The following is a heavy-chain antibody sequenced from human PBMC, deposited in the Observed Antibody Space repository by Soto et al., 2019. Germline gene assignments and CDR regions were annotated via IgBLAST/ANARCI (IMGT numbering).Heavy chain of an antibody. CDR1: GGSFSGYY. Sequence: SETLSLTCAVYGGSFSGYYWSWIRQPPGKGLEWIGEINHSGSTNYNPSLKSRVTISVDTSKNQFSLKLSSVTAADTAVYYCARGGGFYRPVIGDYYYGMDVWGQGTTVTVSS. CDR2: INHSGST. V-gene: IGHV4-34*01. J-gene: IGHJ6*02. CDR3: ARGGGFYRPVIGDYYYGMDV. D-gene: IGHD3-16*02.